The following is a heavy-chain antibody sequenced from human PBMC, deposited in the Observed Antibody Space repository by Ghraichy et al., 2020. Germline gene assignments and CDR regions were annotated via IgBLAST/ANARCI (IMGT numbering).Heavy chain of an antibody. Sequence: SQTLSLTCTVSGGSISSYYWSWIRQPPGKGLEWIGYIYYSGSTNYNPSLKSRVTISVDTSKNQFSLKLSSVTAADTAVYYCARDGVGWLKTKGGAFDIWGQGTMVTVSS. CDR3: ARDGVGWLKTKGGAFDI. CDR1: GGSISSYY. V-gene: IGHV4-59*01. J-gene: IGHJ3*02. D-gene: IGHD6-19*01. CDR2: IYYSGST.